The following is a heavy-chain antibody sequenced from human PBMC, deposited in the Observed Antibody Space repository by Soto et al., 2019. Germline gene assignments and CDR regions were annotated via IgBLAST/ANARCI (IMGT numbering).Heavy chain of an antibody. CDR1: GFTFSSYG. V-gene: IGHV3-33*01. D-gene: IGHD6-13*01. CDR3: ARDKAAAGTYFDY. CDR2: IWYDGSNK. Sequence: PVGSLRLSCAASGFTFSSYGMHWVRQAPGKGLEWVAVIWYDGSNKYYADSVKGRFTISRDNSKNTLYLQMNSLRAEDTAVYYCARDKAAAGTYFDYWGQGTLVTVSS. J-gene: IGHJ4*02.